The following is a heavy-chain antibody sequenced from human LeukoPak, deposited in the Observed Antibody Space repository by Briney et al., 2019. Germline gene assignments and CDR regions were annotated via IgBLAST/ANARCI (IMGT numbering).Heavy chain of an antibody. CDR2: INHSGSI. CDR3: ARAYYDFWSGYHFHY. Sequence: PSETLSLTCAVYGGSFSGYYWSWIRQPPGKGLEWIGEINHSGSINYNPSLKSRVTISVDTSKNQFPLKLGSVTAADTAVYYCARAYYDFWSGYHFHYWGQGTLVTVSS. D-gene: IGHD3-3*01. J-gene: IGHJ4*02. CDR1: GGSFSGYY. V-gene: IGHV4-34*01.